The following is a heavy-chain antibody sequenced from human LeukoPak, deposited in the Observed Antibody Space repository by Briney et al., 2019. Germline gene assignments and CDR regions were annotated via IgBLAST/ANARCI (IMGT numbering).Heavy chain of an antibody. CDR1: GFTFSSYS. CDR3: ARGAGSSWYGDY. V-gene: IGHV3-30*03. CDR2: ISSDGNNQ. J-gene: IGHJ4*02. D-gene: IGHD6-13*01. Sequence: GGSLRLSCAASGFTFSSYSMNWVRQAPGKGLEWVAVISSDGNNQYYADSVKGRFTISRDNSKNTVYLQMNSLRNEDTAMYYCARGAGSSWYGDYWGQGTLVTVTS.